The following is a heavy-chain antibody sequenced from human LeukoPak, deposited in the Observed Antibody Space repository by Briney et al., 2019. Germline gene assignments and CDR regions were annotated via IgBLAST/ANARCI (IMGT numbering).Heavy chain of an antibody. Sequence: PSETLYLTCTVSGGSISSSNYYWGWIRQPPGKGLEWIGSLYYSGSTYHNPSLKSRVTISVDTSKNEFSLKLSSVTAADTAVYYCARLKLGYSSSQPFDYWGQGILVTVSS. V-gene: IGHV4-39*01. J-gene: IGHJ4*02. CDR2: LYYSGST. D-gene: IGHD6-13*01. CDR3: ARLKLGYSSSQPFDY. CDR1: GGSISSSNYY.